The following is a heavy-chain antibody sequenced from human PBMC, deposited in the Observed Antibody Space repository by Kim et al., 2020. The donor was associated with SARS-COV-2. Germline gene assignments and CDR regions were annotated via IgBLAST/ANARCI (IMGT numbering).Heavy chain of an antibody. J-gene: IGHJ4*02. Sequence: SETLSLTCAVYGGSFSGYYWSWIRQPPGKGLEWIGEINHSGSTNYNPSLKSRVTISVDTSKNQFSLKLSSVTAADTAVYYCARVSNGPLRYFDYWGQGTLVTVSS. D-gene: IGHD2-8*01. CDR2: INHSGST. V-gene: IGHV4-34*01. CDR1: GGSFSGYY. CDR3: ARVSNGPLRYFDY.